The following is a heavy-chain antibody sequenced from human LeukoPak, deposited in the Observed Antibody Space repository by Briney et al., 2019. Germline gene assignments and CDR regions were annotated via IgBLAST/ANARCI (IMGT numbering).Heavy chain of an antibody. CDR1: GXTFSXYS. Sequence: GGSLRLSCAASGXTFSXYSXXWXXXAXGXGLEWVSSISSGSSYIYYADSVKGRFTISRDNAKNSLYLQMNSLRAEDTAVYYCARRDWFDPWGQGTLVTVSS. CDR2: ISSGSSYI. J-gene: IGHJ5*02. V-gene: IGHV3-21*01. CDR3: ARRDWFDP.